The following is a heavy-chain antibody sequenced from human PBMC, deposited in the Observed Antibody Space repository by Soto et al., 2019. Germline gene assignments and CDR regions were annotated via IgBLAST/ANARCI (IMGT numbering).Heavy chain of an antibody. CDR3: ARAIGYYGMDV. V-gene: IGHV3-74*01. Sequence: GGSLRLSCAASGFTFSSYWIHWVRQAPGMGLVWVSRSNSDGSSTSYADSVKGRFTISRDNAKNTLYLQMNSLRAEDTAVYYCARAIGYYGMDVWGQGTTVTVSS. CDR1: GFTFSSYW. D-gene: IGHD3-22*01. J-gene: IGHJ6*02. CDR2: SNSDGSST.